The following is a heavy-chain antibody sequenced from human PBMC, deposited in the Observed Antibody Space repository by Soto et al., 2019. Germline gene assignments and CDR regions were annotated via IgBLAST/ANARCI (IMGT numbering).Heavy chain of an antibody. CDR1: GASISSGGHY. D-gene: IGHD2-21*02. CDR2: IYYSGST. J-gene: IGHJ3*02. CDR3: ARDVLVTAIRPGAFDI. V-gene: IGHV4-31*03. Sequence: QVQLQESGPGLVKPSQTLSLICTASGASISSGGHYLTWFRQHPGKGLAWIGNIYYSGSTYYSPSLKSRVTISRDTSNTQVSLKLSSVTAADTAVYYCARDVLVTAIRPGAFDIWGQGTIVTVSS.